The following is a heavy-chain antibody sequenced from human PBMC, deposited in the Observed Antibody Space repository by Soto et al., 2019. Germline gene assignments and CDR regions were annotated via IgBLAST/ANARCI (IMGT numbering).Heavy chain of an antibody. J-gene: IGHJ4*02. V-gene: IGHV3-73*02. D-gene: IGHD1-1*01. CDR1: GFTFSGYA. CDR2: IRIKANGYAT. CDR3: MRQLTRAAGTDY. Sequence: EVQLVESGGGLVQPGGSLKLSCAASGFTFSGYAVHWVRQASGKGLEWVGRIRIKANGYATAYAASVKGRFTISRDDSKNTAYLQMNSLKIEDTAVYYCMRQLTRAAGTDYWGQGTQVTVSS.